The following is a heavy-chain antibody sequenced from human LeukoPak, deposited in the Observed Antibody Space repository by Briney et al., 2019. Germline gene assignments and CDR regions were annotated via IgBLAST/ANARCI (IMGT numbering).Heavy chain of an antibody. D-gene: IGHD3-10*01. Sequence: GRSLRLSCAASGFIFSRYGMHWVRQAPGKGLEWVAVVSYDGTETKYADSVKGRLNLSRDNAENSLYLQMNSLRAEDTAVYYCARSGIVDAFDIWGQGTVVTVSS. CDR3: ARSGIVDAFDI. V-gene: IGHV3-30*03. CDR2: VSYDGTET. J-gene: IGHJ3*02. CDR1: GFIFSRYG.